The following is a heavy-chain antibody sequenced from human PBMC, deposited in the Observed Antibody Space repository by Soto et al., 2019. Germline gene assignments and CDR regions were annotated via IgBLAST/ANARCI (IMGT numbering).Heavy chain of an antibody. J-gene: IGHJ4*02. CDR3: ARNTSGRNFDH. Sequence: SETLSLTCTVSSSSINSRSYWGWIRQTPGKGLEWIASIYHSGSTHYNPSLESRATISVDTSNNQFSLRLSSVTAADTAVYYCARNTSGRNFDHWGQGTQVTVSS. CDR2: IYHSGST. V-gene: IGHV4-38-2*02. CDR1: SSSINSRSY. D-gene: IGHD6-19*01.